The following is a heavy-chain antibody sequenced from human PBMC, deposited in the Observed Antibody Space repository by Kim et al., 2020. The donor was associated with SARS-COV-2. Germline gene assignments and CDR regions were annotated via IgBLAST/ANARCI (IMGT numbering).Heavy chain of an antibody. D-gene: IGHD5-18*01. V-gene: IGHV4-34*01. CDR1: GGSFSGYY. J-gene: IGHJ4*02. Sequence: SETLSLTCAVYGGSFSGYYWSWIRQPPGKGLEWIGEINHSGSTNYNPSLKSRVTISVDTSKNQFSLMLSSVTAADTAVYYCARGGPQLWLEVGASIGYVDYWGQGTLDTVSA. CDR2: INHSGST. CDR3: ARGGPQLWLEVGASIGYVDY.